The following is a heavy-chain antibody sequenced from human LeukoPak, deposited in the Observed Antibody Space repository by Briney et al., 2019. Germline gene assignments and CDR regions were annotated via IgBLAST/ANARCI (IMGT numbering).Heavy chain of an antibody. J-gene: IGHJ4*02. D-gene: IGHD7-27*01. CDR3: ARAELGTTPSFDY. CDR2: INPNSGGT. CDR1: GYTFTSYG. V-gene: IGHV1-2*02. Sequence: ASVKVSCKASGYTFTSYGISWVRQAPGQGLEWMGWINPNSGGTNYAQKFQGRVTMTRDTSISTAYMELSRLRSDDTAVYYCARAELGTTPSFDYWGQGTLVTVSS.